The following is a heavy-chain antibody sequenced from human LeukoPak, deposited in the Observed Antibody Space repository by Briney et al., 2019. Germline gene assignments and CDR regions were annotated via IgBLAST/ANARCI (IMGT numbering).Heavy chain of an antibody. Sequence: SVKVSCKASGGTFSSYAISWVRQAPGQGLEWMGGIIPIFGTANYAQKFQGRVTITTDESTSTAYMELSSVTAADTAVYYCARLKSSIAARTTDYWGQGTLVTVSS. CDR3: ARLKSSIAARTTDY. J-gene: IGHJ4*02. CDR2: IIPIFGTA. CDR1: GGTFSSYA. D-gene: IGHD6-6*01. V-gene: IGHV1-69*05.